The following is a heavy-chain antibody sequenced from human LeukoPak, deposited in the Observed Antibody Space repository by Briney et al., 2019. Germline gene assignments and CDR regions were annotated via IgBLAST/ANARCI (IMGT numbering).Heavy chain of an antibody. Sequence: GGSLRLSCVTSGFIFSNFGMHWVRQAPGKGLEWVAVISNDGSNAYYAESVKGRFTISRDNSKNTLYLQMNGLRAEDTAMYYCARDLHDVVVTAITSPTLGYWGQGTLVTVSS. CDR1: GFIFSNFG. CDR3: ARDLHDVVVTAITSPTLGY. CDR2: ISNDGSNA. J-gene: IGHJ4*02. D-gene: IGHD2-21*02. V-gene: IGHV3-30*03.